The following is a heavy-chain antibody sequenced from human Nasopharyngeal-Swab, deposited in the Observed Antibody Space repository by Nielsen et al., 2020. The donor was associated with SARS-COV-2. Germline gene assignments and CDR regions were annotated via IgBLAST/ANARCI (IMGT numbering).Heavy chain of an antibody. CDR2: IIPIFGTA. J-gene: IGHJ6*03. V-gene: IGHV1-69*13. Sequence: SVKVSCKASGGTFSSYAISWVRQAPGQGLEWMGGIIPIFGTANYAQKFQGRVTITADESMSTAYMELSSLRSEDTAVYYCARGEYSYGYFSYYYYMDVWGKGTTVTVSS. CDR3: ARGEYSYGYFSYYYYMDV. D-gene: IGHD5-18*01. CDR1: GGTFSSYA.